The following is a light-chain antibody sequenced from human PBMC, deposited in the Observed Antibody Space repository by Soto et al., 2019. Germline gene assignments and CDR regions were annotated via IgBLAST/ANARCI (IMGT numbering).Light chain of an antibody. CDR2: GAS. J-gene: IGKJ4*01. V-gene: IGKV3D-15*01. Sequence: EIVMTQSPATLSVSPGDRATLSCMASQSVSSNLAWYQQRPGQAPRLLIYGASNRATGIPDRFSGSGSGTDFTLTISGLEPEDFALYYCQQYGVTPPNTFGGGTKVDIK. CDR1: QSVSSN. CDR3: QQYGVTPPNT.